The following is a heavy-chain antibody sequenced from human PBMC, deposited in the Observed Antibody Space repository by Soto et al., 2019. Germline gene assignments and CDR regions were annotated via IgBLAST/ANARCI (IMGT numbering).Heavy chain of an antibody. CDR3: TSDASRDSSARGWFDP. V-gene: IGHV3-21*01. Sequence: GGSLRLSCAASGFTFRSFTMNWVRQAPGKGLEWVSTISSNSAYIYYTDALRGRFTISRDNAKNSLHLQMNSLRAEDTAVYYCTSDASRDSSARGWFDPWGPGTLVTVSS. J-gene: IGHJ5*02. CDR1: GFTFRSFT. CDR2: ISSNSAYI. D-gene: IGHD6-13*01.